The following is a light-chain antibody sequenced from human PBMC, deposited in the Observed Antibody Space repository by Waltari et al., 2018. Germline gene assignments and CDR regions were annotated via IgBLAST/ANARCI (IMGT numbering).Light chain of an antibody. CDR2: AAS. CDR1: RAITNY. Sequence: DIQMTQSPSSLSASVGDRVTITCRASRAITNYVNWYQQRPGLAPKLPIHAASTLQGGVPTRFSGSGSGTDFTLTISSLQIEDFATYYCQQSHSAPLAFGGGTRLEI. V-gene: IGKV1-39*01. J-gene: IGKJ4*01. CDR3: QQSHSAPLA.